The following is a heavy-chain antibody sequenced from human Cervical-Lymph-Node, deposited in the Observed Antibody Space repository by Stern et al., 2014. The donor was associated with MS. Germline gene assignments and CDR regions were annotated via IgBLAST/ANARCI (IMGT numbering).Heavy chain of an antibody. J-gene: IGHJ5*02. D-gene: IGHD1-26*01. CDR1: GGTLISYP. Sequence: VQLVESGAEVKKPGSSVKVSCQASGGTLISYPISWVRQAPGQVLEWLGGIMPILGTSNYEHKFQGRVTITADESTTTIYMKLRSLKSEDTAVYYCARHLGSHESGWFDPWGQGTLVTVSS. V-gene: IGHV1-69*01. CDR3: ARHLGSHESGWFDP. CDR2: IMPILGTS.